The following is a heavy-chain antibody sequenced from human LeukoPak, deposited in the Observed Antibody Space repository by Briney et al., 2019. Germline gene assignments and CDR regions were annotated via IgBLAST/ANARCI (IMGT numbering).Heavy chain of an antibody. D-gene: IGHD2-15*01. CDR2: INPNSGGT. CDR1: VYTFTGYY. CDR3: ARDPFFVVVPVANGWFDL. Sequence: VASVKVSCKASVYTFTGYYMHSVPQTPGQRLEWRGRINPNSGGTNYAQQFKGRVTMTRDTSISTAYMELSRLRSGDAAVYFCARDPFFVVVPVANGWFDLWGQGTVVTV. V-gene: IGHV1-2*06. J-gene: IGHJ5*02.